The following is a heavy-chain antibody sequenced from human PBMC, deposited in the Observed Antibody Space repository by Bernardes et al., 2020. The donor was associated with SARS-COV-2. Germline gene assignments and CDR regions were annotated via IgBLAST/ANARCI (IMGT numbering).Heavy chain of an antibody. V-gene: IGHV3-30*18. CDR1: GFTFSSYG. CDR2: ISYDGSNK. J-gene: IGHJ4*02. CDR3: AKGYYYDSSGYLVY. D-gene: IGHD3-22*01. Sequence: GSLRLSCAASGFTFSSYGMHWVRQAPGKGLEWVAVISYDGSNKYYADSVKGRFTISRDNSKNTLYLQMNSLRAEDTAVYYCAKGYYYDSSGYLVYWGQGTLVTVSS.